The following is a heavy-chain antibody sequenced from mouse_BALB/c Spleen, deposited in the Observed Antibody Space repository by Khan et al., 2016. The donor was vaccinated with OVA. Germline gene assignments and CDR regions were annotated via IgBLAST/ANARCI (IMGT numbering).Heavy chain of an antibody. CDR3: ARWGGNYPSYAMDY. CDR1: GYTFTSYY. J-gene: IGHJ4*01. CDR2: IYPGNVNT. D-gene: IGHD2-1*01. Sequence: VQLQQSGPELVKPGASVRISCKASGYTFTSYYIHWVKQRPGQGLEWIGWIYPGNVNTDYNEKFKGKATLTADKSSRTAYMQLSSLTSEDSAVYFCARWGGNYPSYAMDYWGQGTSVTVSS. V-gene: IGHV1S56*01.